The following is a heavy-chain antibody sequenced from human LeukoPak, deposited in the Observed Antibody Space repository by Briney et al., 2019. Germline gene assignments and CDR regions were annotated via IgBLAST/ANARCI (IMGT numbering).Heavy chain of an antibody. CDR1: GGSFSGYY. D-gene: IGHD6-13*01. CDR3: ARDRAAADLFDY. Sequence: KSSETLSLTCAVYGGSFSGYYWSWIRQPPGKGLEWIGEINHSGSTNYNPSLKSRVTISVDTSKNQFSLKLSSVTAADTAVYYCARDRAAADLFDYWGQGTLVTVSS. CDR2: INHSGST. J-gene: IGHJ4*02. V-gene: IGHV4-34*01.